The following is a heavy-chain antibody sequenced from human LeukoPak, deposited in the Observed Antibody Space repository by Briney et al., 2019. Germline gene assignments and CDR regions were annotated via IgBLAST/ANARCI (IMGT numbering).Heavy chain of an antibody. CDR3: ARPYYSNYYYYGMDV. V-gene: IGHV3-23*01. D-gene: IGHD4-11*01. CDR2: ISGSAGST. Sequence: GGSLRLSCAASGFTFSSYAMSWVRQAPGKGLEWVSTISGSAGSTYYADYVKGRFTISRDNSKNTLYLQMNSLRVEDTAVYYCARPYYSNYYYYGMDVWGQGTTVTVSS. J-gene: IGHJ6*02. CDR1: GFTFSSYA.